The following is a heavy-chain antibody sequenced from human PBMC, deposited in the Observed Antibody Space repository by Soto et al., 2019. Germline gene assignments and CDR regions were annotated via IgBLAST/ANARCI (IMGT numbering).Heavy chain of an antibody. CDR3: ARGGPFPTVTTGDDFDI. CDR2: IIPIFGTA. D-gene: IGHD4-17*01. CDR1: GGTFSSYA. V-gene: IGHV1-69*01. J-gene: IGHJ3*02. Sequence: QVQLVQSGAEVKKPGSSVKVSCKASGGTFSSYAISWVRQAPGQGLEWMGGIIPIFGTANYAQKFQGRVTITADESTTTAYIALSSLRAEDTAVYYCARGGPFPTVTTGDDFDIWGQGTMVTVSS.